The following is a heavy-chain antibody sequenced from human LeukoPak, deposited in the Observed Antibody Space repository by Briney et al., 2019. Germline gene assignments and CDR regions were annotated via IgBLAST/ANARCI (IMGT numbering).Heavy chain of an antibody. CDR3: AREWYEYGGDSGGY. CDR1: GFNYSSYT. J-gene: IGHJ4*02. Sequence: PGGSLRLSCAASGFNYSSYTMAWVRQAPGKGLEWVAGIKEDGSEAHYVDSVKGRFTISRDNAKNSLYLQMASLRAEDTATYYCAREWYEYGGDSGGYWGQGTLVTVSS. V-gene: IGHV3-7*01. CDR2: IKEDGSEA. D-gene: IGHD2-21*02.